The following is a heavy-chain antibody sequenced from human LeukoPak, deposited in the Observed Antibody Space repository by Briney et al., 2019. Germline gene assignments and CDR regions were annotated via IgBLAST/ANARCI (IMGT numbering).Heavy chain of an antibody. J-gene: IGHJ3*02. CDR1: GGSISSGGYS. V-gene: IGHV4-31*03. D-gene: IGHD3-16*02. Sequence: SETLSLTCTVSGGSISSGGYSWSWIRQHPGKGLEWIGYIYYSGSTYYNPSLKSRVTISVDTSKNQFSLKLSSVTAAGTAVYYCARVYRASSSILFDIWGQGTMVTVSS. CDR2: IYYSGST. CDR3: ARVYRASSSILFDI.